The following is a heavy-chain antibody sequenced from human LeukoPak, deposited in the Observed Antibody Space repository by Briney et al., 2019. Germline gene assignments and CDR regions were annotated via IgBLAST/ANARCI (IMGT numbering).Heavy chain of an antibody. CDR2: INHSRST. CDR1: GGSFSGYY. D-gene: IGHD4-11*01. J-gene: IGHJ4*02. Sequence: SETLSLTCAVYGGSFSGYYWSWIRQPPGKALERIGEINHSRSTNDNPSLKSRVTISVDTSKNQFSLMLSSVTAADTAVYYCARGTVDPGDYWGQGTLVTVSS. V-gene: IGHV4-34*01. CDR3: ARGTVDPGDY.